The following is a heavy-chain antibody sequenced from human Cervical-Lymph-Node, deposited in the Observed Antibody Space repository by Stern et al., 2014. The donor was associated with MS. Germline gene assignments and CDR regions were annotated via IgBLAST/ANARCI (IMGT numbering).Heavy chain of an antibody. V-gene: IGHV3-7*01. Sequence: EVQLLESGGGLVQPGGSLRLSCAASGFTFSSYWMSWVRQAPGKGLEWVANIKQDGSEKYYVDSVKGRFTISRDNTKNSLYLQMNTLRAEDTAVYYCASNSEYSYAYYFDYWGQGTLVTVSS. J-gene: IGHJ4*02. CDR3: ASNSEYSYAYYFDY. CDR2: IKQDGSEK. D-gene: IGHD5-18*01. CDR1: GFTFSSYW.